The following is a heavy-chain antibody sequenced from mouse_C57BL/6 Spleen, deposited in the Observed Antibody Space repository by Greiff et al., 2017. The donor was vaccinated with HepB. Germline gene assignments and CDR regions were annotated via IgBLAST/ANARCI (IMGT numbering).Heavy chain of an antibody. D-gene: IGHD1-1*01. Sequence: QVQLKESGPELVKPGASVKISCKASGYTFTDYYINWVKQRPGQGLEWIGWIFPGSGSTYYNEKFKGKATLTVDKSSSTAYMLLSSLTSEDSAVYFCAREGITTVVAPFAYWGQGTLVTVSA. CDR2: IFPGSGST. V-gene: IGHV1-75*01. CDR1: GYTFTDYY. CDR3: AREGITTVVAPFAY. J-gene: IGHJ3*01.